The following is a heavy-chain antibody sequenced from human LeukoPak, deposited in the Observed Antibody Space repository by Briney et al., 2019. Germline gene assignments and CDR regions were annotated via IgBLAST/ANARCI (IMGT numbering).Heavy chain of an antibody. CDR2: IYYGGST. CDR3: VRRSHCTGDSCYPV. J-gene: IGHJ6*02. CDR1: GDSMTSSNHY. D-gene: IGHD2-15*01. Sequence: SETLSLTCTVSGDSMTSSNHYWVWIRQPPGKGLEWIGSIYYGGSTYYNPSLKSRVTISQDTSKNQFSLKVNTVTAADTAVYHCVRRSHCTGDSCYPVWGQGTTVTVSS. V-gene: IGHV4-39*01.